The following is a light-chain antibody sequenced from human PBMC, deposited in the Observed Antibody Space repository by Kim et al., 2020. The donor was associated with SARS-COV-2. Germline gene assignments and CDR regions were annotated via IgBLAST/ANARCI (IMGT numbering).Light chain of an antibody. J-gene: IGLJ1*01. CDR2: GKD. CDR3: NCRVGSGEHYV. CDR1: ILRRYP. Sequence: ALGTAVTITCRGDILRRYPARCYQQRPVQAPVLDIYGKDSRASGIPDRFSGSRSGDTTSLTLTGAQTEDEADYYCNCRVGSGEHYVFGPGTKVTVL. V-gene: IGLV3-19*01.